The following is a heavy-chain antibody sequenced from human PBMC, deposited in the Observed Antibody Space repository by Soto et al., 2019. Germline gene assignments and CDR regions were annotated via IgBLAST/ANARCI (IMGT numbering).Heavy chain of an antibody. CDR1: GGSFSGYI. CDR3: ARGLISGSHYSGGWYYFDS. CDR2: INHSGSA. J-gene: IGHJ4*02. D-gene: IGHD1-26*01. Sequence: QVQLQQSGAGLLKPSETLSLTCAVYGGSFSGYIWTWIRQTPEKGLQWIGQINHSGSANYNPSPKGRVTISVHTSNSHFSLELSSVTAADTAVYYCARGLISGSHYSGGWYYFDSWGQGTQVTVSS. V-gene: IGHV4-34*01.